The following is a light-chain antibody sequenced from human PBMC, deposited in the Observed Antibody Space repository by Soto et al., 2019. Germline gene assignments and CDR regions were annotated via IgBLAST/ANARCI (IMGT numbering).Light chain of an antibody. CDR2: AAS. CDR1: QSISIY. Sequence: DIHRTHSPFTLSASLGDRVAISCRASQSISIYLNWYQQKPGKAPKLLIYAASSLQSGVPSRFSGSGSGTEFTPTISSLQPEDVATYYCQQLNSYPLTFGGGTKVDNK. J-gene: IGKJ4*01. CDR3: QQLNSYPLT. V-gene: IGKV1-39*01.